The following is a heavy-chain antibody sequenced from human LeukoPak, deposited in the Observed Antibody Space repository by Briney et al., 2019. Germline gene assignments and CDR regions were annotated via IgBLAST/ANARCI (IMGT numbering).Heavy chain of an antibody. J-gene: IGHJ3*02. V-gene: IGHV3-23*01. CDR2: ISGSGGST. CDR1: GFTFSSYA. Sequence: GGSLRLSCAASGFTFSSYAMSWVRQAPGKGLEWVSAISGSGGSTYYADSVKGRFTTSRDNSKNTLYLQKNSLRAEDTAVYYCAKELGEAYCGGDCYSADAFDIWGQGTMVTVSS. D-gene: IGHD2-21*02. CDR3: AKELGEAYCGGDCYSADAFDI.